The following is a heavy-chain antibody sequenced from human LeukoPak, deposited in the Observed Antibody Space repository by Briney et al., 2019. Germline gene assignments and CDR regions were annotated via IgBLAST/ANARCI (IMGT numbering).Heavy chain of an antibody. CDR2: IWYDGTNR. Sequence: GGSLRLSCAASGFIFSNYAMHWVRQAPGKGLEWVAVIWYDGTNRYYADSVKGRFTISRDNSKNTLYLQMNSLRAEDTAVYYCAKDTLDSSGYCFDYWGQGTLVTVSS. J-gene: IGHJ4*02. V-gene: IGHV3-33*06. CDR3: AKDTLDSSGYCFDY. D-gene: IGHD3-22*01. CDR1: GFIFSNYA.